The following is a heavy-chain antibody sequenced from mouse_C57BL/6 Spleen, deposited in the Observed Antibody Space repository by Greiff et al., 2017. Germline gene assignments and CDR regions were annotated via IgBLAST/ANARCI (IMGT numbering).Heavy chain of an antibody. CDR3: ARNRDYSTPFAY. CDR1: GYSITSGYY. V-gene: IGHV3-6*01. CDR2: ISYDGSN. Sequence: VQLKESGPGLVKPSQSLSLTCSVTGYSITSGYYWNWIRQFPGNKLEWMGYISYDGSNNYNPSLQNRISITRDTSKNQFFLKLNSVTTEDTATYYCARNRDYSTPFAYWGQGTLVTVSA. D-gene: IGHD2-5*01. J-gene: IGHJ3*01.